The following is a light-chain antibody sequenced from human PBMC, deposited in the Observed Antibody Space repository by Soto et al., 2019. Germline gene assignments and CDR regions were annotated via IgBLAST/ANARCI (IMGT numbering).Light chain of an antibody. CDR1: QSISIW. Sequence: DIHMTQSPSTLSASVGDRVTITCRASQSISIWLAWYQQKPGKAPNLLIYKTSSLETGVPPRFSGSGSGTEFSLTISSLQPDDFATYYCQQWNDYSWTFGQGTKVEVK. J-gene: IGKJ1*01. CDR2: KTS. CDR3: QQWNDYSWT. V-gene: IGKV1-5*03.